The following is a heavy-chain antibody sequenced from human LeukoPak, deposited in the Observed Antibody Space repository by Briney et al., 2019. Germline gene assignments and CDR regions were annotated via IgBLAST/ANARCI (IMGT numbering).Heavy chain of an antibody. D-gene: IGHD5-12*01. J-gene: IGHJ4*02. CDR2: ISYDGSNK. CDR1: GFTFSSYR. Sequence: PGGSLRLSCAASGFTFSSYRMNWVRQAPGKGLEWVAVISYDGSNKYYADSVKGRFTISRDNSKNTLYLQMNSLRAEDTAVYYCAKPQLYGGYVPFDYWGQGTLVTVSS. CDR3: AKPQLYGGYVPFDY. V-gene: IGHV3-30*18.